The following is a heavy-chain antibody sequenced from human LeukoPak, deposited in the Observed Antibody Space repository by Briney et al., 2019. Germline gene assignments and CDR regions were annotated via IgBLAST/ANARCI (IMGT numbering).Heavy chain of an antibody. D-gene: IGHD3-10*01. CDR3: AKYTFGELLSDFDY. J-gene: IGHJ4*02. CDR1: GFTFGSYE. Sequence: GGSLRLSCVASGFTFGSYEMNWVRQAPGKGLEWVSYIGTITSTTYYADSVKGRFTVSRDDAKSSLYLQMNSLRAEDTAVYYCAKYTFGELLSDFDYWGQGTLVTVSS. CDR2: IGTITSTT. V-gene: IGHV3-48*03.